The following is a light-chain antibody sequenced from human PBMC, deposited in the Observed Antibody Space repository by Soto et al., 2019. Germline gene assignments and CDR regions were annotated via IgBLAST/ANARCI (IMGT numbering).Light chain of an antibody. V-gene: IGLV3-1*01. CDR2: QDM. J-gene: IGLJ2*01. CDR1: KLGNKY. Sequence: YELTQPPSVSVSPGQTASITCSGDKLGNKYACWYQQKPGQSPVLVIYQDMKRPSGIPERFSGSNSGNTATLTISGTQAMDEADYYCQAWDSSTVVFGGGTKVTVL. CDR3: QAWDSSTVV.